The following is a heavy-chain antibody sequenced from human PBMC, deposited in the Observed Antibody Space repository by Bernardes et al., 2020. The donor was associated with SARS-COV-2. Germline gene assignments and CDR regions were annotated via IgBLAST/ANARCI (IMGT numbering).Heavy chain of an antibody. Sequence: ASVKVSCKSSGYTFINSGFSWVRQAPGQGLEWMGWISAYNGNTEYAQKFQGRVIMTTDTSTNTAYMEVKNLKSDDTAIYYCARDSGKVPTNLDYWGQGTLVTVSS. V-gene: IGHV1-18*01. CDR2: ISAYNGNT. CDR1: GYTFINSG. D-gene: IGHD5-12*01. J-gene: IGHJ4*02. CDR3: ARDSGKVPTNLDY.